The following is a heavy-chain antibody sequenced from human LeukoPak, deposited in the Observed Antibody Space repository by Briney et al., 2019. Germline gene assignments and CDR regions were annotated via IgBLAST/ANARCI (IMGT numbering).Heavy chain of an antibody. CDR1: GHSISSDYY. J-gene: IGHJ6*03. CDR2: IYHSGST. V-gene: IGHV4-38-2*02. Sequence: SETLSLTCTVSGHSISSDYYWAWVRQAPGKGLEWIGSIYHSGSTYYGPALKSRVTISLDTSKNQFSLKLSSVTAADTAVYYCTRDPGYARYMGVWGKGTTVTVSS. CDR3: TRDPGYARYMGV. D-gene: IGHD1-1*01.